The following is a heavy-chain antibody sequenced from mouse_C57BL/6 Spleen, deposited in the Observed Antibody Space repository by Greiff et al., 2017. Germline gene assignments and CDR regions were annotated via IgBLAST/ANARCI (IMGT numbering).Heavy chain of an antibody. CDR3: AREVGEGRPYWYFDV. CDR1: GYTFTSYW. V-gene: IGHV1-64*01. CDR2: IHPNSGST. J-gene: IGHJ1*03. Sequence: VQLQQPGAELVKPGASVKLSCKASGYTFTSYWMHWVKQRPGQGLEWIGMIHPNSGSTNYNEKFKSKATLTVDKSSSTAYMQLSSLTSEDSAVYYCAREVGEGRPYWYFDVWGTGTTVTVSS. D-gene: IGHD1-1*02.